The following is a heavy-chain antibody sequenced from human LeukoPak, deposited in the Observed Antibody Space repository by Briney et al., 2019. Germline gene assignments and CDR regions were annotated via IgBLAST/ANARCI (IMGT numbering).Heavy chain of an antibody. V-gene: IGHV4-34*01. CDR2: INHSGST. CDR3: AVLAYCGGDCYISKNYYYMDV. D-gene: IGHD2-21*01. CDR1: GGSFSGYY. J-gene: IGHJ6*03. Sequence: PSETLSLTCAVYGGSFSGYYWSWIRQPPGKGLEWIGEINHSGSTNYDPSLKSRVTISVDTSKNQFSLKLSSVTAADTAVYYCAVLAYCGGDCYISKNYYYMDVWGKGTTVTVSS.